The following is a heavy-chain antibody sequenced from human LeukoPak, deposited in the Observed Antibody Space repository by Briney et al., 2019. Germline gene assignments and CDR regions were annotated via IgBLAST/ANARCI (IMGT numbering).Heavy chain of an antibody. CDR2: IKYDGNEE. Sequence: GGSLRLSCAASGFTFSSYWMSWMRQAPGKGLEWVANIKYDGNEEYYVDSVKGRFTISRENAKNSLYLQMNSLRAGDTAVYYCARGYYGSGSYYKGPKGLCFDYWGQGTLVTVSS. CDR3: ARGYYGSGSYYKGPKGLCFDY. V-gene: IGHV3-7*01. J-gene: IGHJ4*02. D-gene: IGHD3-10*01. CDR1: GFTFSSYW.